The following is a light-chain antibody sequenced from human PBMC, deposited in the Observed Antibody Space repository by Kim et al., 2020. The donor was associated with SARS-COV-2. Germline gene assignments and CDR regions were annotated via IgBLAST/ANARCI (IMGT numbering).Light chain of an antibody. Sequence: PGERATLSCRASRSVSSFLAWYQQKPGQAPRLLIYDASNRATGIPARFSGSGSGTDFTLTISSLEPEDFAVYYCQQRSNWPPRITFGGGTKVEIK. CDR3: QQRSNWPPRIT. J-gene: IGKJ4*01. CDR1: RSVSSF. CDR2: DAS. V-gene: IGKV3-11*01.